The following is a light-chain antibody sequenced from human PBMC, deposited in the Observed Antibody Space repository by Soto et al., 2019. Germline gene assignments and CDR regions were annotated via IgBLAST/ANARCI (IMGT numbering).Light chain of an antibody. V-gene: IGKV2-28*01. CDR2: LGS. CDR3: MQALQPMYT. CDR1: QSLLHSYGYNY. Sequence: DIVMTQSPLSLPVTPGEPASISCSSSQSLLHSYGYNYLDWYLQKPGQSPQLLIYLGSNRASGVPDRFSGSGSGKDFTLKISRVEAEDVGVYYCMQALQPMYTFGQGTKLEIK. J-gene: IGKJ2*01.